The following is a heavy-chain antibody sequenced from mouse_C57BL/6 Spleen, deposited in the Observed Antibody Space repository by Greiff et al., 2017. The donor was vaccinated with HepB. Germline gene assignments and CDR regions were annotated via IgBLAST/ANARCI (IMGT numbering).Heavy chain of an antibody. CDR2: IDPETGGT. CDR3: TMCDGPAWFAY. D-gene: IGHD2-3*01. V-gene: IGHV1-15*01. Sequence: VQLQQSGAELVRPGASVTLSCKASGYTFTDYEMHWVKQTPVHGLEWIGAIDPETGGTAYNQKFKGKAILTADKSSSTAYMELRSLTSEDSVVYYCTMCDGPAWFAYWGQGTLVTVSA. J-gene: IGHJ3*01. CDR1: GYTFTDYE.